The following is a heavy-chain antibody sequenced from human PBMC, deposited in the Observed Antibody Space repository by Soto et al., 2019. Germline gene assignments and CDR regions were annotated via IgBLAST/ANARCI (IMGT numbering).Heavy chain of an antibody. D-gene: IGHD4-17*01. V-gene: IGHV3-33*01. J-gene: IGHJ3*02. CDR1: GFTFSSYG. Sequence: QVQLVESGGGVVQPGRSLRLSCAASGFTFSSYGMHWVRQAPGKGLEWVAVIWYDGSNKYYADSVKGRFTISRDNSKNTLYLHMNSLRAEDTAVYYCARVSLRNDYGGIDIWGQGTMVTVSS. CDR2: IWYDGSNK. CDR3: ARVSLRNDYGGIDI.